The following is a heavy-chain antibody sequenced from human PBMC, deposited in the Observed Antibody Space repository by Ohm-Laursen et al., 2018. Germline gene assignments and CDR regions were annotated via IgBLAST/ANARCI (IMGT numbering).Heavy chain of an antibody. CDR2: ISAYNGNT. Sequence: ASVKVSCKASGYPSTGYYIHWVRQAPGHGLEWMGWISAYNGNTNYAQKLQGRVTMTTDTSTSTAYMELRSLRSDDTAVYYCARDKRASSGTNPLWYWGQGTLVTVSS. J-gene: IGHJ4*02. D-gene: IGHD6-19*01. CDR3: ARDKRASSGTNPLWY. V-gene: IGHV1-18*04. CDR1: GYPSTGYY.